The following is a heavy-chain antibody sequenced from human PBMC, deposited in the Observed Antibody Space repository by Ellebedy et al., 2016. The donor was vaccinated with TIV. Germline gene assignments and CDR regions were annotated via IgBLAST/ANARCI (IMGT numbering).Heavy chain of an antibody. D-gene: IGHD4-17*01. J-gene: IGHJ4*02. CDR3: GREPALTVTTLTGADY. CDR1: GGSISSSSYY. CDR2: IYYSWST. V-gene: IGHV4-39*01. Sequence: MPSETLSLTCTVSGGSISSSSYYWGWFRQPPGKGLEWIGSIYYSWSTYYHPSLKSRVTISVDTSKNQFSLKLSSVTAADTAVYYCGREPALTVTTLTGADYWGQGTLVTVSS.